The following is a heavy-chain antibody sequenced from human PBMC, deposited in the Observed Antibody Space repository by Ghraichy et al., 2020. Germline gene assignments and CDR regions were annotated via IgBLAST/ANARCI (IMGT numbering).Heavy chain of an antibody. Sequence: SETLSFTCTVSGGSISSGGYYLSWIRQHPGKGLEWIGYIYYSGSTYYNPSLKSRVIISADTSKNQFSLRLSSVTAADTAVYYCARSGITIFGVVSWFDPWGQGTLVTVSS. CDR3: ARSGITIFGVVSWFDP. J-gene: IGHJ5*02. D-gene: IGHD3-3*01. CDR1: GGSISSGGYY. V-gene: IGHV4-31*03. CDR2: IYYSGST.